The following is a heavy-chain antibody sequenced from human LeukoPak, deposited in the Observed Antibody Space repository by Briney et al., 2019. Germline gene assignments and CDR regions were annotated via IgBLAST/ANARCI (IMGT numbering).Heavy chain of an antibody. CDR3: ARGGPVRGTLWFGELSTLDC. CDR2: IYYSGST. J-gene: IGHJ4*02. D-gene: IGHD3-10*01. V-gene: IGHV4-39*01. CDR1: GGSISSSSYY. Sequence: SETLSLTCTVSGGSISSSSYYWGWIRQPPGKGLEWIGSIYYSGSTYYNPSLKSRVTISVDTSKNQFSLKLSSVTAADTAVYYCARGGPVRGTLWFGELSTLDCWGQGTLVTVSS.